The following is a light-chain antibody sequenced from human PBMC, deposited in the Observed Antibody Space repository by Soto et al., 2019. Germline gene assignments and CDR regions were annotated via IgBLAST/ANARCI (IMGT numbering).Light chain of an antibody. CDR2: HAS. CDR1: QSITNN. J-gene: IGKJ1*01. V-gene: IGKV3-15*01. CDR3: QHYNSYSEA. Sequence: ILMTQSPATLSVPPGERATLSCRASQSITNNLAWYQHKPGQAPRLLIYHASARATGIPGRFSGSGSGTEFTLTISSLQPDDFATYYCQHYNSYSEAFGQGTKVDIK.